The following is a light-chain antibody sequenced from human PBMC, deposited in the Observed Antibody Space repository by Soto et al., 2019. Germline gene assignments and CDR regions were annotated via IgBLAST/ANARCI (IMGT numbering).Light chain of an antibody. CDR1: QSVNRY. J-gene: IGKJ1*01. V-gene: IGKV3-11*01. CDR2: DAS. CDR3: QQRDIWPWT. Sequence: VMRQSPATLSVSPGECATLSCWASQSVNRYLVWYQQKPGQAPRLLMYDASKRATGIPARFSGSGSGTDFTLTISSLEPEDFAVYYCQQRDIWPWTFGQGTKVDIK.